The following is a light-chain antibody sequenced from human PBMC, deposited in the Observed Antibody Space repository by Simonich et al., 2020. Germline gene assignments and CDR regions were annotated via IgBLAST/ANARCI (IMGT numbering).Light chain of an antibody. Sequence: DIVMTQTPLSLSVTPGQPASISCKSSQSLLHSDGKTYLYWYLQKPGQSPQLLIYEVSNRFCVVPVRFSGSGSGTDFTLKISRVEAEDVGVYYCMQSIQLPPITFGQGTRLEIK. J-gene: IGKJ5*01. CDR2: EVS. CDR3: MQSIQLPPIT. CDR1: QSLLHSDGKTY. V-gene: IGKV2D-29*02.